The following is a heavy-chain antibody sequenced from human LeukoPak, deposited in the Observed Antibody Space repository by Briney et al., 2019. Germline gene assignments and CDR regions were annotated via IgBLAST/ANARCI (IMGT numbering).Heavy chain of an antibody. CDR3: AREKRYSGYGNWFDP. Sequence: SETLSLTCAVSGYSISSGYYWGWIRQPPGKGLEWIGGIYHSGSTYYNPSLKSRVTISVDTSKNQFSLKLSSVTAADTAVYYCAREKRYSGYGNWFDPWGKGTLVTVSS. D-gene: IGHD5-12*01. J-gene: IGHJ5*02. V-gene: IGHV4-38-2*02. CDR2: IYHSGST. CDR1: GYSISSGYY.